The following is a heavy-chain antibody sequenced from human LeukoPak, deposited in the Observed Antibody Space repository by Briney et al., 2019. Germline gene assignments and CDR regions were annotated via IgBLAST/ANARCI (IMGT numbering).Heavy chain of an antibody. CDR2: INPNTGGT. CDR1: GYIFTSYA. CDR3: ARVAIGAAENAFDI. Sequence: ASVKVSCKASGYIFTSYAMNWVRQAPGQGLEWVGWINPNTGGTNYAQKFQGRVTLTRDTSISTAYMELSGLRSDDTAVYYCARVAIGAAENAFDIWGQGTMVTVSS. D-gene: IGHD6-25*01. V-gene: IGHV1-2*02. J-gene: IGHJ3*02.